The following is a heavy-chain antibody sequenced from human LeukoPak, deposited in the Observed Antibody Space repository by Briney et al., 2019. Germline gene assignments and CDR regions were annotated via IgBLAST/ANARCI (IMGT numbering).Heavy chain of an antibody. CDR3: ARLFYMATISGWFDP. V-gene: IGHV5-51*01. CDR2: IYPGDSDT. Sequence: GESLKISCKGSGYSFTSYWIGWVRQMPGKGLEWMGIIYPGDSDTRYSPSFQGQVTISADKSISTAYLQWSSLKASDTAMYYCARLFYMATISGWFDPWGQGTLVTVPS. CDR1: GYSFTSYW. J-gene: IGHJ5*02. D-gene: IGHD5-12*01.